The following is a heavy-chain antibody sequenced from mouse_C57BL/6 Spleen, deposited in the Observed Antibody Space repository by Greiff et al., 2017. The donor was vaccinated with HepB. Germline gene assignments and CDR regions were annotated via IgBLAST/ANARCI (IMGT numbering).Heavy chain of an antibody. CDR1: GYTFTDYY. CDR2: INPNNGGT. V-gene: IGHV1-26*01. CDR3: ARKRTIYYGNYDYAMDY. D-gene: IGHD2-1*01. J-gene: IGHJ4*01. Sequence: EVQLQQSGPELVKPGASVKISCKASGYTFTDYYMNWVKQSHGKSLEWIGDINPNNGGTSYNQKFKGKATLTVDKSSSTAYMELRSLTSEDSAVYYCARKRTIYYGNYDYAMDYWGQGTSVTVSS.